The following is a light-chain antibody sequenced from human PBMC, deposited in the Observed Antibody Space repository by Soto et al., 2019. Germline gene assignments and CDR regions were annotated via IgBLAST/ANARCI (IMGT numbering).Light chain of an antibody. CDR1: QSVSNK. Sequence: EIVMTQSPATLSVSPGGGATLSCRASQSVSNKLVWYQQKPGQAPRILIYAASTRATGIPARFSGSGSETEFTLTISSLQSEDLAVYYCQQRSNWPITLGQGTRLEIK. CDR2: AAS. J-gene: IGKJ5*01. CDR3: QQRSNWPIT. V-gene: IGKV3-15*01.